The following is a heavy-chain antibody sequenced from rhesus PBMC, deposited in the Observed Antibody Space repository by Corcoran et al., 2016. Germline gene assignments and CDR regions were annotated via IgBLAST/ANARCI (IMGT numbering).Heavy chain of an antibody. J-gene: IGHJ4*01. CDR2: IGGGSGTT. CDR1: GYSISSGYG. CDR3: ARDAAARTYWGDYSGY. Sequence: QVQLPESGPGLVKPSATLSLTCAVSGYSISSGYGWSWLRQPPGKGREWIGYIGGGSGTTNYNTSLKSRVTMAKDTSKNQFSLKLSSVTAADTALYYCARDAAARTYWGDYSGYWGQGVLVTVSS. D-gene: IGHD3-34*01. V-gene: IGHV4-127*01.